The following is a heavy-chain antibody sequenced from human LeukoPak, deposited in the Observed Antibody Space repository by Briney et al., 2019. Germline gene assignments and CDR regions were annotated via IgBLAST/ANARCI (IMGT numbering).Heavy chain of an antibody. J-gene: IGHJ3*02. D-gene: IGHD6-6*01. CDR1: GGSISSYY. CDR2: IYYSGST. Sequence: SETLSLTCTVSGGSISSYYWSWIRQPPGKGLEWIGYIYYSGSTNYSPSLKSRVTISVDTSKNQFSLKLSSVTAADTAVYYCARDEGIGRRQLEQTDAFDIWGQGTMVTVSS. V-gene: IGHV4-59*01. CDR3: ARDEGIGRRQLEQTDAFDI.